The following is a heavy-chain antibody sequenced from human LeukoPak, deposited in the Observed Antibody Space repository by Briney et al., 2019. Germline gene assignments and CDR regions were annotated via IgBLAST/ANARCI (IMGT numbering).Heavy chain of an antibody. CDR1: GFTFDDYA. V-gene: IGHV3-9*01. D-gene: IGHD4-23*01. CDR3: AKDKAPPSPLPTVVTVYDAFDI. CDR2: ISWNSGSI. J-gene: IGHJ3*02. Sequence: GGSLRLSCAASGFTFDDYAMHWVRQAPGKGLEWVSGISWNSGSIGYADSVKGRFTISRDNAKNSLYLQMNSLRAEDTALYYCAKDKAPPSPLPTVVTVYDAFDIWGQGTMVTVSS.